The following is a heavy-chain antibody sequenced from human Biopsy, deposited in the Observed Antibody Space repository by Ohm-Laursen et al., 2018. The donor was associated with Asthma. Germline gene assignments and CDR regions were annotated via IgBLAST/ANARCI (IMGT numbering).Heavy chain of an antibody. V-gene: IGHV1-69*13. CDR1: GDSFSNYA. D-gene: IGHD6-13*01. J-gene: IGHJ6*02. CDR2: IIPIFETA. CDR3: ARVLESSSWGPYYFFALDV. Sequence: SVKVSCKASGDSFSNYAISWVRQAPGQGLEWMGGIIPIFETAHYAQKFRGRITINADESTSTIYMVLSSLRSEDTAVYYCARVLESSSWGPYYFFALDVWGQGTPVAVSS.